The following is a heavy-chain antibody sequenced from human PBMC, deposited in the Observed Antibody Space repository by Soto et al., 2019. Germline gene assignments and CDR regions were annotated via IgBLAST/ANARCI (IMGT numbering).Heavy chain of an antibody. CDR2: ISYMGTT. J-gene: IGHJ4*02. V-gene: IGHV4-59*01. CDR3: TKSGGPYVHSGSYGGEYDS. Sequence: LSLTCTVSGGSMNNYYWSWIRQAPGKGLQYIGYISYMGTTNYNPSLKSRVTISVDTSKNQFSLKLTSVTAADTALYYCTKSGGPYVHSGSYGGEYDSWGRATLVTVSS. D-gene: IGHD3-22*01. CDR1: GGSMNNYY.